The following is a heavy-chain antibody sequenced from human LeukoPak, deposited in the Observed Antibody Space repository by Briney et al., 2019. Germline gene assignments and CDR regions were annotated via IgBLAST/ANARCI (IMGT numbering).Heavy chain of an antibody. J-gene: IGHJ6*02. CDR3: ARDWGSSWYEEDYYYYYGMDV. CDR2: ISSSSSYI. V-gene: IGHV3-21*01. D-gene: IGHD6-13*01. Sequence: GGSLRLSCAASGFTFSSYSMNWARQAPGKGLEWVSSISSSSSYIYYADSVKGRFTISRNNAKNSLYLQMNSLRAEDTAVYYCARDWGSSWYEEDYYYYYGMDVWGQGTTVTVSS. CDR1: GFTFSSYS.